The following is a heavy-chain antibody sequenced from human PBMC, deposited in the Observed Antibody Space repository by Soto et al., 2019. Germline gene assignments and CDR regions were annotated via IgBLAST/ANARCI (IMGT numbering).Heavy chain of an antibody. V-gene: IGHV3-48*02. CDR2: ISSSSNTI. CDR1: GFTFSSYS. J-gene: IGHJ6*02. D-gene: IGHD4-17*01. Sequence: EVQLVESGGGLVQPGGSLRLSCAASGFTFSSYSMNWVRQAPGKGLEWVSYISSSSNTIYYADSVKGRFTISRDNAKNALELQMNSRRDEDAAVYYWASTVRGYYGMDVWGQGTTVTVSS. CDR3: ASTVRGYYGMDV.